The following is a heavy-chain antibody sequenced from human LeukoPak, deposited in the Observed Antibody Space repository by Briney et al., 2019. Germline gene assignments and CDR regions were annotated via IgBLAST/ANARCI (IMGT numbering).Heavy chain of an antibody. CDR1: GYTFTGYY. D-gene: IGHD6-6*01. Sequence: ASVKVSCKASGYTFTGYYMHWVRQAPGQGLEWMGWINPNSGGTNYAQKFRGRVTMTRDTSISTAYMELSRLRSDDTAVYYCARVIWRSIAARSGFDYWGQGTLVTVSS. J-gene: IGHJ4*02. CDR2: INPNSGGT. V-gene: IGHV1-2*02. CDR3: ARVIWRSIAARSGFDY.